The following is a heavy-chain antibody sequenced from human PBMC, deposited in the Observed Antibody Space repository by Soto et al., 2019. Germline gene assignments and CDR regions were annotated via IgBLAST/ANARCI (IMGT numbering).Heavy chain of an antibody. CDR3: ALFCSGGSCYRTAFWYFDL. D-gene: IGHD2-15*01. CDR2: TYYSGTT. J-gene: IGHJ2*01. Sequence: QLQESGPGLLKPSETLSLTCAVSGGSISSDRYYWGWIRQPPGKGLEWIGSTYYSGTTYYNPSLTSRVTISVDTTGNQFSLRLSSVTAADTAVYYCALFCSGGSCYRTAFWYFDLWGRGTLVTVSS. CDR1: GGSISSDRYY. V-gene: IGHV4-39*01.